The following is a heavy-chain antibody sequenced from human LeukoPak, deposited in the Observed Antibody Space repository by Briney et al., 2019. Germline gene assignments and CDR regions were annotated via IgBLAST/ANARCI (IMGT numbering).Heavy chain of an antibody. V-gene: IGHV3-53*01. CDR1: GFTVSSNY. CDR3: ARDYGGNSPWFDP. J-gene: IGHJ5*02. CDR2: IYSGGST. Sequence: PGRSLRLSCAASGFTVSSNYMSWVRQAPGKGLEWVSVIYSGGSTYYADSVKGRFTISRDNSKNTLYLQMNSLRAEDTAVYYCARDYGGNSPWFDPWGQGTLVTVSS. D-gene: IGHD4-23*01.